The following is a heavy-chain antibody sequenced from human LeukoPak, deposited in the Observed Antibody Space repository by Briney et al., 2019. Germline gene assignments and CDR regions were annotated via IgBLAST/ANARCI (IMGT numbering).Heavy chain of an antibody. D-gene: IGHD5-18*01. Sequence: ASVKVSCKASGYTFTGYYIHWVRQAPGQGLEWMGWINPNSGGTNYAQKFQGRVTMTRDTSISTAYMELSRLRSDDTAVYYCARDLDSYGYFSGYYWGQGTLVTVSS. CDR1: GYTFTGYY. CDR3: ARDLDSYGYFSGYY. J-gene: IGHJ4*02. CDR2: INPNSGGT. V-gene: IGHV1-2*02.